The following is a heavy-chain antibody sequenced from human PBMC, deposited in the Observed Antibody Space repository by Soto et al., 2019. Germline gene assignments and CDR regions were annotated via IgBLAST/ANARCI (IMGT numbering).Heavy chain of an antibody. D-gene: IGHD6-6*01. V-gene: IGHV4-39*01. CDR1: GGSVSSSSYY. Sequence: SETLSLTCIVSGGSVSSSSYYWGWIRQPPGKGLERIGSIYYSGSTYYNPSLKSRVTISVDTSKNQFSLKLSSVTAADTAVFYCARHRARNWFDPWGQGTLVTVSS. CDR2: IYYSGST. CDR3: ARHRARNWFDP. J-gene: IGHJ5*02.